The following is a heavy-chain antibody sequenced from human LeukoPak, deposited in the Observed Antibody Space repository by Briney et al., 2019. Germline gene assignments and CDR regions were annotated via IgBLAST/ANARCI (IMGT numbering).Heavy chain of an antibody. CDR2: INWNGGST. V-gene: IGHV3-20*01. CDR1: GFTFDDYG. Sequence: PGGSLRLSCAASGFTFDDYGMSWVRQAPGKGLEWVSGINWNGGSTGYADSVKGRFTISRDNAKNSLYLQMNSLRAEDTALYHCARGRGGSGSYYDAFDIWGQGTMVTVSS. J-gene: IGHJ3*02. D-gene: IGHD3-10*01. CDR3: ARGRGGSGSYYDAFDI.